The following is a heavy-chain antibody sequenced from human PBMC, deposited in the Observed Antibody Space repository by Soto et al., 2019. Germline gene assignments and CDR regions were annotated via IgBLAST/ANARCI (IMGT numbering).Heavy chain of an antibody. CDR3: AEDGIRVLCTVSAFLLNRSSDL. J-gene: IGHJ2*01. CDR2: ISGSGGST. Sequence: GKGQEWFSSISGSGGSTYYTDSVTGRFTISRDNSKNTLSLQMNSLRAEDTVFFFQAEDGIRVLCTVSAFLLNRSSDL. V-gene: IGHV3-23*01. D-gene: IGHD2-15*01.